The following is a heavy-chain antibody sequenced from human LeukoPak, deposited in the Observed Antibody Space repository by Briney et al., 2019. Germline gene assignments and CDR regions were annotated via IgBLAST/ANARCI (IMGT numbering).Heavy chain of an antibody. CDR1: GGSISSYC. CDR3: ARGESRDGYNHDY. V-gene: IGHV4-59*01. D-gene: IGHD5-12*01. CDR2: IYYSGST. J-gene: IGHJ4*02. Sequence: SETLSLTCTVSGGSISSYCWSWIRQPPGKGLEWIGYIYYSGSTNYNPSLKSRVTISVDTSKNQFSLKLSSVTAADTAVYYCARGESRDGYNHDYWGQGTLVTVSS.